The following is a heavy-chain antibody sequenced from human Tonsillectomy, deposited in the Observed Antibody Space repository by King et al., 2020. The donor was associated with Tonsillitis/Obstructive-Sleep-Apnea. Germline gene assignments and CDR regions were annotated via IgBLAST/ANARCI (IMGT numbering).Heavy chain of an antibody. V-gene: IGHV4-61*01. Sequence: QLQESGPGLVKPSETLSLTCTVSGGSVSRGSYYWSWIRQPPGKGLEWIWDNYYNGSTHYHPPLQSGDTISVDKSKNQFSLKLSSVTAADTAVYYCARGWGGCSGGGSCYSFFDYWGQGTLVTVSS. CDR1: GGSVSRGSYY. J-gene: IGHJ4*02. D-gene: IGHD2-15*01. CDR3: ARGWGGCSGGGSCYSFFDY. CDR2: NYYNGST.